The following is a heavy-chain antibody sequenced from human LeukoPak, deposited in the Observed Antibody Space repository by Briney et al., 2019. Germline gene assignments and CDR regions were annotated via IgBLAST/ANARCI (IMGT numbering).Heavy chain of an antibody. CDR1: GFTVSTNY. CDR2: ISSSGSTI. Sequence: PGGSLRLSCAASGFTVSTNYMSWIRQAPGKGLEWVSYISSSGSTIYYADSVKGRFTISRDNAKNSLYLQMNSLRAEDTAVYYCARDPGGSVMAEVVVPNWFDPWGQGTLVTVSS. CDR3: ARDPGGSVMAEVVVPNWFDP. D-gene: IGHD3-22*01. J-gene: IGHJ5*02. V-gene: IGHV3-11*04.